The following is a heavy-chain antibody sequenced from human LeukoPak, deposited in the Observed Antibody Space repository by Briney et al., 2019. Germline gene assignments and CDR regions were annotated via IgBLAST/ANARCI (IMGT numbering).Heavy chain of an antibody. D-gene: IGHD7-27*01. Sequence: PSETLSLTCAVYGGSFSGYYWSWIRQPPGKGLEWIGEINHSGSTNYNPSLKSRVTISVDTSKNQFSLKLSSVTAADTAVYYCARHGTQLGIDYWGQGTLVTVSS. CDR3: ARHGTQLGIDY. CDR2: INHSGST. V-gene: IGHV4-34*01. J-gene: IGHJ4*02. CDR1: GGSFSGYY.